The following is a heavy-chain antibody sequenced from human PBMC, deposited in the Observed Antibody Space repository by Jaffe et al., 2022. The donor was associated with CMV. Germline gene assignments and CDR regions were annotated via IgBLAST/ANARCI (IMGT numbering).Heavy chain of an antibody. CDR1: GYTFTSYD. V-gene: IGHV1-8*01. CDR2: MNPNSGNT. D-gene: IGHD4-4*01. J-gene: IGHJ6*02. Sequence: QVQLVQSGAEVKKPGASVKVSCKASGYTFTSYDINWVRQATGQGLEWMGWMNPNSGNTGYAQKFQGRVTMTRNTSISTAYMELSSLRSEDTAVYYCARGCNRDYSNYCYYYGMDVWGQGTTVTVSS. CDR3: ARGCNRDYSNYCYYYGMDV.